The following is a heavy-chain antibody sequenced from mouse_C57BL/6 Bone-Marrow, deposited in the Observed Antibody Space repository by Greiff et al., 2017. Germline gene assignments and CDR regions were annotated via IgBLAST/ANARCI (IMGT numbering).Heavy chain of an antibody. CDR2: INYDGSST. D-gene: IGHD2-3*01. CDR1: GFTFSDYY. J-gene: IGHJ1*03. V-gene: IGHV5-16*01. CDR3: ARDGYSLYCDV. Sequence: EVHLVESEGGLVQPGSSMKLSCTASGFTFSDYYMAWVRQVTEKGLEWVANINYDGSSTYYLDSLKSRFIFSIDNAKNILYLQMSSLKSEDTATYYCARDGYSLYCDVWGTGTTGTVSA.